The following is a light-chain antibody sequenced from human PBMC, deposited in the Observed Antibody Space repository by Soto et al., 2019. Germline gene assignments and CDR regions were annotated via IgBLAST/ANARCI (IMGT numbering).Light chain of an antibody. J-gene: IGKJ4*01. Sequence: DIQMTQSPSTLSAAVGDRVTITCRASQNINRWLAWYQQKPGKAPKLLIYKASTLERGVPSRFRGSGSETEFSLTISSLQPDDFATYYYHQYHSSSTFGGGTTVDIK. CDR3: HQYHSSST. V-gene: IGKV1-5*03. CDR1: QNINRW. CDR2: KAS.